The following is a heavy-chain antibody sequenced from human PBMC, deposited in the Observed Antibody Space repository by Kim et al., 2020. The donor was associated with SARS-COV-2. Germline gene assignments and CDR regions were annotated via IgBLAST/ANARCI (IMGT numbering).Heavy chain of an antibody. J-gene: IGHJ4*02. D-gene: IGHD3-3*01. Sequence: PSRKDRVTISVDTSKNQFSLKRSSVTAADTAVYYCARATTTIFGVVSEFDYWGQGTLVTVSS. CDR3: ARATTTIFGVVSEFDY. V-gene: IGHV4-31*02.